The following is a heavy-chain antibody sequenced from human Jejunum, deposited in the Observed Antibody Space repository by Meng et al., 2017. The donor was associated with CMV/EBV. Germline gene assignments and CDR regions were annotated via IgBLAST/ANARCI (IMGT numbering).Heavy chain of an antibody. J-gene: IGHJ4*02. Sequence: SGFSFSIYWMSWVRQAPGKGLEWVANIKQAGSETNYVDSVRGRFTISRDDAKNSLYLQMDSLRGEDTAVYYCAREGVVGATDFDYWGQGTRVTVSS. CDR2: IKQAGSET. CDR1: GFSFSIYW. D-gene: IGHD1-26*01. V-gene: IGHV3-7*01. CDR3: AREGVVGATDFDY.